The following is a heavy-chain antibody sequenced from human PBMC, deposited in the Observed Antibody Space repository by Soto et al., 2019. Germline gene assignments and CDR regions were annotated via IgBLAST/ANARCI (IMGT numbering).Heavy chain of an antibody. J-gene: IGHJ6*02. CDR1: GFTFSSYD. CDR2: IGTAGDT. D-gene: IGHD3-10*01. Sequence: PGGSLRLSCAASGFTFSSYDMHWVRQATGKGLEWVSAIGTAGDTYYPGSVKGRFTISRENAKNSLYLQMNSLRAEDTSVYYCARSPNYGSGTDGMDVWGQGTTVTSP. V-gene: IGHV3-13*01. CDR3: ARSPNYGSGTDGMDV.